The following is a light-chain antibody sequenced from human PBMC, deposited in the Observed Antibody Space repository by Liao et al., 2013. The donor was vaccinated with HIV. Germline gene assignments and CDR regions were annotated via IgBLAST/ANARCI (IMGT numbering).Light chain of an antibody. CDR2: QDF. Sequence: SYELTQPPSVSVSPGQTATIPCSGDKLGDKFACWYQQKPGQSPVVVIYQDFLRPSGIPERFSGSNSGNTATLTISGTQAMDEAAYHCQAWGSSTVVFGAGTTVTVL. V-gene: IGLV3-1*01. CDR1: KLGDKF. J-gene: IGLJ1*01. CDR3: QAWGSSTVV.